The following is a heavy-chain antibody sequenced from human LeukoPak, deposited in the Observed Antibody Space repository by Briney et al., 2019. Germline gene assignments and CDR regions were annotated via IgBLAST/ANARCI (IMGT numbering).Heavy chain of an antibody. V-gene: IGHV3-23*01. J-gene: IGHJ6*03. Sequence: GGSLRLSCAASGFTFSSYAMSWVRQAPGKGLEWVSAISGSGGSTSYADSVKGRFTISRDNAKNTLYLQMNSLRAEDTAVYYCARGQYYYYMDVWGKGTTVTVSS. CDR2: ISGSGGST. CDR1: GFTFSSYA. CDR3: ARGQYYYYMDV.